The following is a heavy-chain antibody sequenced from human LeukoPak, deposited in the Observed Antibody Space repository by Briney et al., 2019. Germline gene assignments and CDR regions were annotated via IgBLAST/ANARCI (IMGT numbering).Heavy chain of an antibody. D-gene: IGHD4-17*01. Sequence: GASVKVSCKASGGTFSSYAISWVRQAPGQGLEWMGWISAYNGNTNYAQKLQGRVTMTTDTSTSTAYMELRSLRSDDTAVYYCASPTETTVDAFDIWGQGTMVTVSS. CDR1: GGTFSSYA. J-gene: IGHJ3*02. V-gene: IGHV1-18*01. CDR3: ASPTETTVDAFDI. CDR2: ISAYNGNT.